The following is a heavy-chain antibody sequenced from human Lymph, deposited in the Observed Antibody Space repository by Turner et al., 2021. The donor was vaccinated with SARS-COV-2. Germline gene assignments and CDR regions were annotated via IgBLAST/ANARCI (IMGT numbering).Heavy chain of an antibody. CDR1: GLTVRCNY. Sequence: VQRMETGGGLFQPGGPLSIPCAPSGLTVRCNYMTWVRQAPGKGLVWVSVIYSGNSSFDAGSVKGRFTISRDNSKNTLYLQMNSLRAEDTSVYDCARDWVVYGMDVWGQGTTVTVSS. CDR3: ARDWVVYGMDV. V-gene: IGHV3-53*02. CDR2: IYSGNSS. D-gene: IGHD2-21*01. J-gene: IGHJ6*02.